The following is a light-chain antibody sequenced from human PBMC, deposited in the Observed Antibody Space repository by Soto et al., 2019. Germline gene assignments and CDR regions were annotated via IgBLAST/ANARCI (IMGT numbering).Light chain of an antibody. CDR1: SGHISYS. CDR2: LEGSGSY. CDR3: ETWDSNTHV. V-gene: IGLV4-60*02. J-gene: IGLJ3*02. Sequence: QPVLTQSSSASASLGSSVTLTCTLSSGHISYSIAWHQQQPGKAPRYLMKLEGSGSYNKGSGVPDRFSGSSSGADRYLTISNLQFEDEADYYCETWDSNTHVFGGGTKLTVL.